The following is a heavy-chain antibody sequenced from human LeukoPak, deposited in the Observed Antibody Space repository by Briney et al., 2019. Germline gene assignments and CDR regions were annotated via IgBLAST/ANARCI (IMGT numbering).Heavy chain of an antibody. CDR1: GGTFSSYA. D-gene: IGHD6-19*01. J-gene: IGHJ4*02. CDR2: IIPIFGTA. V-gene: IGHV1-69*05. CDR3: ARSIAVAGTYGVDY. Sequence: GASVKVACKASGGTFSSYAISRVRQAPGQGLQWMGRIIPIFGTANYAQKFQGRVTITTDESTSTAYMELSSLRSEDTAVYYCARSIAVAGTYGVDYWGQGTLVTVSS.